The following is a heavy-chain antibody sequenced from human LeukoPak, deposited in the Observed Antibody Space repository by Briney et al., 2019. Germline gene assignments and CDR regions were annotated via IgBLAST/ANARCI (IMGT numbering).Heavy chain of an antibody. Sequence: PGGSLRLSCAASGFTFSDYWMHWVRQAPGKGLEWVSGINWNGGSTGYADSVKGRFTISRDSAKNSLYLQMNSLRAEDTALYYCTRAVRYYYDSSGYLNAFDTWGQGTMVTVSS. V-gene: IGHV3-20*04. CDR1: GFTFSDYW. CDR3: TRAVRYYYDSSGYLNAFDT. D-gene: IGHD3-22*01. CDR2: INWNGGST. J-gene: IGHJ3*02.